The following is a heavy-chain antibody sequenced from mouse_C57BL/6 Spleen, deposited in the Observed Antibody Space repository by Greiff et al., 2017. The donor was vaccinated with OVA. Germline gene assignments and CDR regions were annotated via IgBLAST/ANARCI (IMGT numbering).Heavy chain of an antibody. CDR2: IWSGGST. D-gene: IGHD4-1*02. V-gene: IGHV2-4*01. CDR3: AKNYPTGTNAMDY. CDR1: GFSLTSYG. J-gene: IGHJ4*01. Sequence: VKLVESGPGLVQPSQSLSITCTVSGFSLTSYGVHWVRQPPGKGLEWLGVIWSGGSTDYNAAFISRLSISKDNSKSQVFFKMNSLQADDTAIYYCAKNYPTGTNAMDYWGQGTSVTVSS.